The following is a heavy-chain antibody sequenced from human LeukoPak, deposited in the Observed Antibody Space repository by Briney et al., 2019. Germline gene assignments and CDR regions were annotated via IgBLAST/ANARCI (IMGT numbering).Heavy chain of an antibody. J-gene: IGHJ4*02. CDR2: IGSSSSYI. V-gene: IGHV3-21*01. D-gene: IGHD3-22*01. CDR3: ARDPYYYDSSGYC. Sequence: GGSLRLSCAASGFTFSSYSMNWVRQAPGKGLEWVSSIGSSSSYIYYADSVKGRLTISRDNAKNSLYLQMNSLRAEDTAVYYCARDPYYYDSSGYCWGQGTLVTVSS. CDR1: GFTFSSYS.